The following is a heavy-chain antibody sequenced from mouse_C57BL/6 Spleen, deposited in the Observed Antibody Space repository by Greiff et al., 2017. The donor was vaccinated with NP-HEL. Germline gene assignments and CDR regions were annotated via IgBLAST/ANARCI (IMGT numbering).Heavy chain of an antibody. CDR3: ARRSGTFDY. CDR1: GYTFTSYW. D-gene: IGHD4-1*01. J-gene: IGHJ2*01. Sequence: QVQLKQPGAELVKPGASVKLSCKASGYTFTSYWMQWVKQRPGQGLEWIGEIDPSDSYTNYNQKFKGKATLTVDTSSSTAYMQLSSLTSEDSAVYYCARRSGTFDYWGQGTTLTVSS. V-gene: IGHV1-50*01. CDR2: IDPSDSYT.